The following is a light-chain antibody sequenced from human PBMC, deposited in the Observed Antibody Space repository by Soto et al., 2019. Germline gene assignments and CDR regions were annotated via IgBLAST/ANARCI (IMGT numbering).Light chain of an antibody. CDR2: EAS. Sequence: EIVLTQSPATLSLSPGERATLSCSASQSVSSYLAWYQQKPGQAPRLLIYEASNRATGIPARFSGSGSGTDFTLTISSLEPEDSAVYYCQQRSNWSTFGQGTRLEIK. CDR3: QQRSNWST. CDR1: QSVSSY. V-gene: IGKV3-11*01. J-gene: IGKJ5*01.